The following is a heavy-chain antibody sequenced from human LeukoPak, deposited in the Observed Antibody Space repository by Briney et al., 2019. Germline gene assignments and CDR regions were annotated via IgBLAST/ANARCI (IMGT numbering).Heavy chain of an antibody. J-gene: IGHJ5*02. CDR2: IYSGDSDT. V-gene: IGHV5-51*01. CDR3: ARRGFVATTRNWFDP. Sequence: GESLEISCKGSGYIFTSYWIGWVRQMPGKGLEWMGIIYSGDSDTRYSPSFQGQVTISADKSINTAYLQWRSLKASDTAIYYCARRGFVATTRNWFDPWGQGTLVTVPS. CDR1: GYIFTSYW. D-gene: IGHD5-12*01.